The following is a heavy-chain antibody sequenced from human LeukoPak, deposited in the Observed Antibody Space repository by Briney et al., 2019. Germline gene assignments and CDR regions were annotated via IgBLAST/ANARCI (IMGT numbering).Heavy chain of an antibody. V-gene: IGHV4-59*01. CDR2: IYYSGST. J-gene: IGHJ4*02. D-gene: IGHD4-23*01. Sequence: MTSETLSLTCTVSGASISTYSWCWIRQPPGKGLEWIGFIYYSGSTNYNPSPKSRVTISVDTSKNQFSLKLSSVTAADTAVYYCAGDTVGFDSWGQGTLVTVSS. CDR1: GASISTYS. CDR3: AGDTVGFDS.